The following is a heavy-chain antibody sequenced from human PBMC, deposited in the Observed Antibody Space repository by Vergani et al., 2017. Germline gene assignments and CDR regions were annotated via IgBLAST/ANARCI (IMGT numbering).Heavy chain of an antibody. D-gene: IGHD3-3*01. CDR2: IIPIFGTA. J-gene: IGHJ6*03. CDR1: GGPFSSYA. V-gene: IGHV1-69*01. CDR3: AGGYYDFWSGYAYYYYMDV. Sequence: QVQLVQSGAEVKKPGSSVKVSCKASGGPFSSYAISWVRQAPGQGLEWMGGIIPIFGTANYAQKFQGRVTFTADESTSTAYMELSSLRSEDTAVYYCAGGYYDFWSGYAYYYYMDVWGKGTTVTVSS.